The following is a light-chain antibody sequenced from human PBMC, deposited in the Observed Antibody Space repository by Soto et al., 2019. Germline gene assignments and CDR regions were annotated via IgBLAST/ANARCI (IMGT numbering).Light chain of an antibody. Sequence: QSVLTQPPSVSGAPGQRVTISCTGSSSNIGAVYDVHWYQQLPGTAPKLLIYGNNNRPSGVPDRFSGSKSDTSASLAITGLQAEDEADYYCQSYDSSLSGWVFGGGTKLTVL. CDR1: SSNIGAVYD. J-gene: IGLJ3*02. V-gene: IGLV1-40*01. CDR3: QSYDSSLSGWV. CDR2: GNN.